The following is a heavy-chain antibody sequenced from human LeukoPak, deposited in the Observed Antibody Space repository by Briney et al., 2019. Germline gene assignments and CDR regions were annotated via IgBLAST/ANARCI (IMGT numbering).Heavy chain of an antibody. Sequence: ASVKVSCKASGYTFTSYYMHWVRQAPGQGLEWMGTINPSGGSTSYAQKFQGRVTMTRDTSTSTVYMELSSLRSEDTAVYYCARLTSDSSGYYLGYYFDYWGQGTLVTVSS. CDR2: INPSGGST. V-gene: IGHV1-46*01. CDR1: GYTFTSYY. J-gene: IGHJ4*02. D-gene: IGHD3-22*01. CDR3: ARLTSDSSGYYLGYYFDY.